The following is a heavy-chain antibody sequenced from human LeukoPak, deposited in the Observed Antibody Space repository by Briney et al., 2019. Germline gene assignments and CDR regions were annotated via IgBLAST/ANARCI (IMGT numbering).Heavy chain of an antibody. D-gene: IGHD3-22*01. Sequence: GGSLRLSCAASGFTFSSYWMHWVRQAPGKGLVWVSRINSDGSSTSYADSVKGRFTISRDNAKNTLYLQMNSLRAEDTAVYYCATRYYYDSGGAFDIWGQGTMVTVPS. CDR3: ATRYYYDSGGAFDI. J-gene: IGHJ3*02. CDR1: GFTFSSYW. V-gene: IGHV3-74*01. CDR2: INSDGSST.